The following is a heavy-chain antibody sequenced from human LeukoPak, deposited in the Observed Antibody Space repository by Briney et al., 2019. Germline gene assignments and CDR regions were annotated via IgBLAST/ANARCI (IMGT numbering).Heavy chain of an antibody. CDR3: AKQYDFWSGPDY. CDR2: ISGSGGST. D-gene: IGHD3-3*01. J-gene: IGHJ4*02. Sequence: GGSLRLSCAASGFTFSSYAMNWVRQAPGKGLEWVSGISGSGGSTYSADSVKGRFTISRDNSKNTLYLQMNSLRVEDTAVYYCAKQYDFWSGPDYWGQGTLVTVSS. CDR1: GFTFSSYA. V-gene: IGHV3-23*01.